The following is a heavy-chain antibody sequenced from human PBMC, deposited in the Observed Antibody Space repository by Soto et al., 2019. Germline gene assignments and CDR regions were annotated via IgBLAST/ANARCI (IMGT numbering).Heavy chain of an antibody. D-gene: IGHD1-26*01. CDR2: IYYSGST. V-gene: IGHV4-39*01. J-gene: IGHJ5*02. Sequence: SETLSLTCTVSGGSISSSSYYWGWIRQPPGKGLEWIGSIYYSGSTYYNPSLKSRVTISVDTSKNQFSLKLSSVTAADTAVYYCARPWGGSYGEPNWFDPWGQGTLVTVSS. CDR3: ARPWGGSYGEPNWFDP. CDR1: GGSISSSSYY.